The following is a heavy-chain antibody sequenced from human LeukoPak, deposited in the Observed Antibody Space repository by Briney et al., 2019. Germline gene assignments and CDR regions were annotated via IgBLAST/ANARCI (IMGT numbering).Heavy chain of an antibody. J-gene: IGHJ3*02. CDR3: VRDHRYSSSCPYAFDI. D-gene: IGHD6-13*01. CDR2: IKQDGSEK. CDR1: GFTFSSYW. Sequence: GGSLRLSCAASGFTFSSYWMGWVRQAPGKGLEWVANIKQDGSEKYYVDSVKGRFTISRDNAKNSLYLQMNSLRAEDTGVYFCVRDHRYSSSCPYAFDIWGQGTMVTVSS. V-gene: IGHV3-7*01.